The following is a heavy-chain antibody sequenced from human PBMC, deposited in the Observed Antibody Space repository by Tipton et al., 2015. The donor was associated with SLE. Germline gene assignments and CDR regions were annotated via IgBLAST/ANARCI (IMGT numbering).Heavy chain of an antibody. CDR3: TRQGRYMAVNFPWS. J-gene: IGHJ5*02. Sequence: LRLSCTVSDGSVSSHYWSWIRQPPGKRLDWIGFISYSGSADYSPSPKSRVSISIETSKNQFSLRLSSVTAADTAVYYCTRQGRYMAVNFPWSWGQGTLVTVSS. D-gene: IGHD5-12*01. CDR2: ISYSGSA. CDR1: DGSVSSHY. V-gene: IGHV4-59*08.